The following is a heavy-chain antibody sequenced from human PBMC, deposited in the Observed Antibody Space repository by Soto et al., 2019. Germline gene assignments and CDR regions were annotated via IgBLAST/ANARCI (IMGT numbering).Heavy chain of an antibody. J-gene: IGHJ4*02. D-gene: IGHD6-13*01. V-gene: IGHV4-59*01. Sequence: SETLCLTCTVSGGSISSYYWSWIRQPPGKGLEWIGYIYYSGSTNYNPSLKSRVTISVDTSKNQFSLKLSSVTAADTAVYYCARGSRQQLGDYWGQGTLVTVSS. CDR2: IYYSGST. CDR3: ARGSRQQLGDY. CDR1: GGSISSYY.